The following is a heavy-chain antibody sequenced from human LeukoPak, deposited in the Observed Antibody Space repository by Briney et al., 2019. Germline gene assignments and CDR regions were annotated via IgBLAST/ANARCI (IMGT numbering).Heavy chain of an antibody. CDR3: ARAGSSSSLIDY. Sequence: GGSLRLSCAASGFTFSSYSMNWVRQAPGKGLEWVSSISSSSSYIYYADSVKGRFTISRDNAKNSLYLQMNSLRAEDTAVYYCARAGSSSSLIDYWGQGTLVIVSS. CDR1: GFTFSSYS. D-gene: IGHD6-6*01. J-gene: IGHJ4*02. V-gene: IGHV3-21*01. CDR2: ISSSSSYI.